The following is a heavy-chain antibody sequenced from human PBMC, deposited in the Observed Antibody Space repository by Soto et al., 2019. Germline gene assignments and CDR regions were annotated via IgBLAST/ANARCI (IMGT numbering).Heavy chain of an antibody. CDR1: GFTFSSYG. D-gene: IGHD3-22*01. Sequence: GGSLRLSCAASGFTFSSYGIHWVRQAPGKGLEWVAVISYDGSNKYYADSVKGRFTISRDNSKNTLYLQMNSLRAEDTAVYYCAKDSYYDSSGSLGAFDIWGQGTMVTVSS. CDR3: AKDSYYDSSGSLGAFDI. CDR2: ISYDGSNK. J-gene: IGHJ3*02. V-gene: IGHV3-30*18.